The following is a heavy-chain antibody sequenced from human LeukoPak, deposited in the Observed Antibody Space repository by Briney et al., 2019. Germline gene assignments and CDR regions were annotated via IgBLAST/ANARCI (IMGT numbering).Heavy chain of an antibody. V-gene: IGHV3-66*02. J-gene: IGHJ4*02. CDR2: IYSGGST. CDR3: ARAGQRAYFDY. Sequence: PGGSLRLSCAASGFTVSSNYMSWVRQAPGKGLEWVSVIYSGGSTYYADSVKGRFTISRDNSKNTLYLQMSSLRAEDTAVYYCARAGQRAYFDYWGQGTLVTVSS. CDR1: GFTVSSNY.